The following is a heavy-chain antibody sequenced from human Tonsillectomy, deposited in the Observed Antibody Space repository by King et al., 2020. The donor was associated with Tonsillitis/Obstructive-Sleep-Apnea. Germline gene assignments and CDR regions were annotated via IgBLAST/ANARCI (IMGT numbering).Heavy chain of an antibody. Sequence: VQLVESGGGVVQPGRSLRLSCAASGFIFSSYGMHWVRQAPGKGLEWVALIWYDGSHKYYADSVKGRFTVSRDISKNTLYLQMNSLRAEDTAVYYCARDPTTATSQYYFYHMDVWGKGTTVTVSS. CDR3: ARDPTTATSQYYFYHMDV. D-gene: IGHD4-11*01. CDR1: GFIFSSYG. J-gene: IGHJ6*03. V-gene: IGHV3-33*01. CDR2: IWYDGSHK.